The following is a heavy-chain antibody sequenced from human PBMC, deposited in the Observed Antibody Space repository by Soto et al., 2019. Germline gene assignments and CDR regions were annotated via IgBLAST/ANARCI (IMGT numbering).Heavy chain of an antibody. CDR1: GDSMTSPPYY. Sequence: PSETLSLTCNVSGDSMTSPPYYWGWIRQPPGKGLEWIGTVYYSGATYYNPSLRGRLTVSADTSKNYFSLRLTSVTAADTAVYYCARNDDWFDPWGQGILVTVSS. V-gene: IGHV4-39*02. CDR3: ARNDDWFDP. CDR2: VYYSGAT. D-gene: IGHD3-16*01. J-gene: IGHJ5*02.